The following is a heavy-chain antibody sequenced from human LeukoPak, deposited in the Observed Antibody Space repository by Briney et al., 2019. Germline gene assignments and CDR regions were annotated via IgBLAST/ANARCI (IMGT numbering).Heavy chain of an antibody. Sequence: GGSLRLSCAASGLTFSTYSMNWVRQAPGKGLEWVSSISYSSSYIYYADSVKGRFAISRDNAKNSLHLQMNSLRAEDTAVYYCAREAGGNSGYDWVLWGQGTLVTVSS. D-gene: IGHD5-12*01. J-gene: IGHJ4*02. CDR3: AREAGGNSGYDWVL. CDR2: ISYSSSYI. CDR1: GLTFSTYS. V-gene: IGHV3-21*01.